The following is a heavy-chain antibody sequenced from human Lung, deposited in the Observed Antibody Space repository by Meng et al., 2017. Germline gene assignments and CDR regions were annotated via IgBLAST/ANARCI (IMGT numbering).Heavy chain of an antibody. Sequence: EWQLVEAGGSVVQPGGSLRLSCAASGFNFSSYWMHWVRQAPGKGLVWVSRINSDGSSTSYADSMKGQFTISRDNAKNTLYLQMNNLRAEDTAFYYCTNDRLNHWGQGALVTVSS. CDR3: TNDRLNH. D-gene: IGHD1-1*01. CDR2: INSDGSST. V-gene: IGHV3/OR16-13*01. CDR1: GFNFSSYW. J-gene: IGHJ1*01.